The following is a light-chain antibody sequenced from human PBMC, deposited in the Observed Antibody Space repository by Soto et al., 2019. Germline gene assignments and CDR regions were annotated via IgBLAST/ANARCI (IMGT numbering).Light chain of an antibody. CDR1: QSVSSSY. CDR2: GAS. V-gene: IGKV3-20*01. CDR3: QHYDSSLRT. Sequence: EIVLTQSPGTLSLSPGERATLSVRASQSVSSSYLAWYQQKPGQAPRLLIYGASSRATGIPDRFSGSGSGADFTLTISRLKPEDFAVYYCQHYDSSLRTFGPGTKVDIK. J-gene: IGKJ1*01.